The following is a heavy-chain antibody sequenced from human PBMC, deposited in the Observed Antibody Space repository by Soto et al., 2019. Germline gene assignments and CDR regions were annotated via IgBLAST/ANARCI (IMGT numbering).Heavy chain of an antibody. J-gene: IGHJ4*02. D-gene: IGHD2-2*01. CDR1: GFTFSSYA. V-gene: IGHV3-30-3*01. CDR2: ISYDGSNK. Sequence: GGSLRLSCAASGFTFSSYAMHWVRQAPGKGLEWVAVISYDGSNKYYADSVKGRFTISRDNSKNTLDLQMDSLRAEDTGVYFCARDDCSSPSCYVYWGQGTQVTVSS. CDR3: ARDDCSSPSCYVY.